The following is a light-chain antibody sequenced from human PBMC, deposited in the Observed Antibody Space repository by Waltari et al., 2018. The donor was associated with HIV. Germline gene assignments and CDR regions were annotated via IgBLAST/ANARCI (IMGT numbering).Light chain of an antibody. CDR1: SSNIGSKS. V-gene: IGLV1-44*01. J-gene: IGLJ3*02. Sequence: QSVLTQPPSASGTPGKRVTISCSGSSSNIGSKSVNWFQQVPGPAPKLPMYSDNPRPAGVPDRFSGSKSGTSASLAISGLQSEDEADYYCAAWDDSLDAWVFGGGTRLTVL. CDR2: SDN. CDR3: AAWDDSLDAWV.